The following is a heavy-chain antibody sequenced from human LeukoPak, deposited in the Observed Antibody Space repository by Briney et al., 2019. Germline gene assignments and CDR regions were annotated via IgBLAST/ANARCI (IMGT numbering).Heavy chain of an antibody. CDR3: ARVRGEGFDY. Sequence: SGTLSLTCAVSGYSISSGYYWGWIRQPPGKGLEWIGSIYHSGSTYYNPSLKSRVTISVDTSKNQFSLKLSSVTAADTAVYYCARVRGEGFDYWGQGTLATVSS. D-gene: IGHD4-17*01. V-gene: IGHV4-38-2*01. CDR1: GYSISSGYY. CDR2: IYHSGST. J-gene: IGHJ4*02.